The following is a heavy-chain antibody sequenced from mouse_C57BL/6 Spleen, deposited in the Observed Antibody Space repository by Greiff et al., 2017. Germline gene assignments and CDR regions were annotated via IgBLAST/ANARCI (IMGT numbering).Heavy chain of an antibody. CDR2: IYPGSGNT. CDR1: GYTFTDYY. Sequence: VQLQQSGAELVRPGASVKLSCKASGYTFTDYYINWVKQRPGQGLEWIARIYPGSGNTYYNEKFKGKATLTAEKSSSTAYMQLSSLTSEDSAVYFCARRGYGSLYWYFDVWGTGTTVTVSS. J-gene: IGHJ1*03. CDR3: ARRGYGSLYWYFDV. D-gene: IGHD1-1*01. V-gene: IGHV1-76*01.